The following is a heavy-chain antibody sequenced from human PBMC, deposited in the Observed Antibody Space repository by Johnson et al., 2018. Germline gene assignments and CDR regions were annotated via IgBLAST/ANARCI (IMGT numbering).Heavy chain of an antibody. V-gene: IGHV3-74*01. CDR2: INSDGSTT. D-gene: IGHD6-19*01. Sequence: EVQLLESGGGLVQXGGSLRLXCAASGFTFSSYWMHWVRQAPGKGLVWVSRINSDGSTTSGADSVKGRFTISRDNANNTLYLQMNSLRAEDTAVNYCARVEYSRGWYGWYFDLWGRGTLVTVSS. CDR1: GFTFSSYW. CDR3: ARVEYSRGWYGWYFDL. J-gene: IGHJ2*01.